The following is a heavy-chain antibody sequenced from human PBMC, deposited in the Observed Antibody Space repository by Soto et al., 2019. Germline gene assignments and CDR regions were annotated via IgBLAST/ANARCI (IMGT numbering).Heavy chain of an antibody. Sequence: EVQLVESGGGLVKPGGSLRLSCAASGFTFSSYSMSWVRQAPGKGLEWVSSISSSSSYIYYADSVKGRFTISRDNAKNSLYLQMNSLRAEDTAVYYCARDLYSSAARYFDYWGQGTLVTVSS. J-gene: IGHJ4*02. CDR3: ARDLYSSAARYFDY. D-gene: IGHD6-25*01. CDR1: GFTFSSYS. V-gene: IGHV3-21*01. CDR2: ISSSSSYI.